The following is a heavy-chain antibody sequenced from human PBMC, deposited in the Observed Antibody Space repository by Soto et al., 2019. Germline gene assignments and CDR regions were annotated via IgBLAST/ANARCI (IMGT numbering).Heavy chain of an antibody. CDR3: ARGPSSLTRFDY. V-gene: IGHV3-30-3*01. J-gene: IGHJ4*02. CDR2: ISYDGSNK. CDR1: GFTFSSYA. Sequence: EGSLRLSCAASGFTFSSYAMHWVRQAPGKGLEWVAGISYDGSNKYYADSVKGRFTISRDNSKNTLYLQMNSLRAEDTAVFYCARGPSSLTRFDYWGQGTLVTVSS. D-gene: IGHD2-2*01.